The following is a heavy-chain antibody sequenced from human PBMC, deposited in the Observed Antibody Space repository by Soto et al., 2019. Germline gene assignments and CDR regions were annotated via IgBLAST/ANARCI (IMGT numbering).Heavy chain of an antibody. V-gene: IGHV2-5*02. J-gene: IGHJ4*02. CDR1: GFSLSSTRMA. Sequence: QITLKESGPTLVKPTQTLTLTCTFSGFSLSSTRMAVGWIRQPPGKALEWLALIYWDDDKRYSPFLKSRRTITNDTSKNQVVLTMSNMDPVETARYYCAHIVVAGLGYYFDYWGQGTLVTVSS. CDR3: AHIVVAGLGYYFDY. CDR2: IYWDDDK. D-gene: IGHD6-19*01.